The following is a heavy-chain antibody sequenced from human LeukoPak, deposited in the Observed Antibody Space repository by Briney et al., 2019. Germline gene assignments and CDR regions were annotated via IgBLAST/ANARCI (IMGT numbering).Heavy chain of an antibody. J-gene: IGHJ4*02. V-gene: IGHV1-2*04. Sequence: ASVTVSCKASGYTFTGYYMHWVRQAPGQGLEWMGWINPNSGGTNYAQKFQGWVTMTRDTSISTAYMELSRLRSDDTAVYYCARDLGYCSSTSCYLFIDYWGQGTLVTVSS. D-gene: IGHD2-2*01. CDR1: GYTFTGYY. CDR2: INPNSGGT. CDR3: ARDLGYCSSTSCYLFIDY.